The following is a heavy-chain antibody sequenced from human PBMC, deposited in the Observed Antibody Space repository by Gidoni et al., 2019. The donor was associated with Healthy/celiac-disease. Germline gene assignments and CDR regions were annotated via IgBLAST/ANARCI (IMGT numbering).Heavy chain of an antibody. CDR2: IIPIFGTA. V-gene: IGHV1-69*06. CDR1: VGTFSSSA. Sequence: QFQLVHSGAEVKKPVSSVKVSCNDSVGTFSSSAISWVRQAPGQGLEWIGGIIPIFGTANYAQKCQGRVTMTADKSTSTAYMELSSLRSEDTAVYYCAAGTAAAALPRRGGMDVWGQGTTVTVSS. CDR3: AAGTAAAALPRRGGMDV. D-gene: IGHD6-13*01. J-gene: IGHJ6*02.